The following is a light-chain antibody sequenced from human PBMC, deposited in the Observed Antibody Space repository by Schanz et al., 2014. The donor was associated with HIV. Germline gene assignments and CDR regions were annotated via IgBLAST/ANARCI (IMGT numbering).Light chain of an antibody. CDR3: QQYGSLPIT. Sequence: EVVLTQSPVTLSLSPGERATLSCRASQSVSSSDLAWYQQKPGQTPRLLIFGASTRATGIPARFSGSESGTEFTLTISSLQSEDFAVYYCQQYGSLPITFGQGTKVEI. V-gene: IGKV3-20*01. CDR2: GAS. CDR1: QSVSSSD. J-gene: IGKJ1*01.